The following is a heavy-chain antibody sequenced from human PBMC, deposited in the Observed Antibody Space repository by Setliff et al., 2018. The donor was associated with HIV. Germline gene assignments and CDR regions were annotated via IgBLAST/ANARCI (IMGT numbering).Heavy chain of an antibody. J-gene: IGHJ4*02. D-gene: IGHD6-13*01. CDR1: GGSLSGYY. CDR2: VSHTGST. V-gene: IGHV4-34*01. CDR3: ARGAIAAAGDFDY. Sequence: SETLSLTCAVYGGSLSGYYWRWIRQPPGKGLEWIGDVSHTGSTNYNPSLKSRITISADTPKNQFSLRLSSVTAADTAVYYCARGAIAAAGDFDYWGQGTLVTVSS.